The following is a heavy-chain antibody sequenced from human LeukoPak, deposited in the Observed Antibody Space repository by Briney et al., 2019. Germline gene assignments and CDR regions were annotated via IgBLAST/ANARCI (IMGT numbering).Heavy chain of an antibody. D-gene: IGHD3-16*01. CDR3: ARVAKELGQAFDI. V-gene: IGHV4-4*08. CDR2: SYSSGST. Sequence: SETLSLTCIVSGGSVSHYYWSWIRQTPGKGLEWIGYSYSSGSTNYNPSLKSRVTISVDTSKNQFSLTLISVTAADTAVYYCARVAKELGQAFDIWGQGTMVTVSS. CDR1: GGSVSHYY. J-gene: IGHJ3*02.